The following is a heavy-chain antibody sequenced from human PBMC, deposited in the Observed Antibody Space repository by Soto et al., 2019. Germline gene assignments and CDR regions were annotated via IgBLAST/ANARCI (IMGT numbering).Heavy chain of an antibody. V-gene: IGHV3-23*01. CDR2: ISASGGRT. CDR3: AKDPNGEYVGAFEM. J-gene: IGHJ3*02. Sequence: PGGSLRLSCAASGFTFRDYAMSWVRQAPGKGLEWVSGISASGGRTYYADSVKGRFTISRDNSKNTLSLQMNSLRAGDTPVYFCAKDPNGEYVGAFEMWGPGAMVTVSS. D-gene: IGHD4-17*01. CDR1: GFTFRDYA.